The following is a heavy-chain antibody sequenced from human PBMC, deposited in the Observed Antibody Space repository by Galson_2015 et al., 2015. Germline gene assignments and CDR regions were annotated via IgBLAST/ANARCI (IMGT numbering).Heavy chain of an antibody. D-gene: IGHD3-10*01. CDR2: IYYSGNT. Sequence: TLSLTCTVSGGSISSGGYYWNWIRQDPGKGLEWIGHIYYSGNTYYNPSLKSRVTISIDTSKNQFSLKLSSVTAADTAVYYCARDRRGGSGSSDYYYYYGIDVWGQGTTVTVSS. CDR1: GGSISSGGYY. CDR3: ARDRRGGSGSSDYYYYYGIDV. J-gene: IGHJ6*02. V-gene: IGHV4-31*03.